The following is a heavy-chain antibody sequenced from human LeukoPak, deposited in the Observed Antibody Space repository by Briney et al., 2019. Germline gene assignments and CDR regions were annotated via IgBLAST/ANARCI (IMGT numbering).Heavy chain of an antibody. CDR2: INPNSGYT. V-gene: IGHV1-2*02. CDR3: ARGDTMVRGVISDY. CDR1: GYTFTDYY. J-gene: IGHJ4*02. Sequence: ASVKVSCKASGYTFTDYYIHWVRQAPGQGLEYMGWINPNSGYTKYAPKFQDRVTMTRDTSISTVYMELSRLISGDTAVYHCARGDTMVRGVISDYWGQGTLVTVSS. D-gene: IGHD3-10*01.